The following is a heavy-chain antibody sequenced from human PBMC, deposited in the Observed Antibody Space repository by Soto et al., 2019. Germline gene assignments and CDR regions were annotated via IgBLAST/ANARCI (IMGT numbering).Heavy chain of an antibody. CDR2: IISMFGTT. Sequence: SVKVSCKASGGSITSYAVSWVRQAPGQGLEWMGGIISMFGTTHYAQKFQGRVTITADESTNTVYMELFRLRSDDTAIYYCARDRCNSDGCCSWLDPWGQGTLVTVSS. J-gene: IGHJ5*02. D-gene: IGHD2-21*02. CDR3: ARDRCNSDGCCSWLDP. V-gene: IGHV1-69*13. CDR1: GGSITSYA.